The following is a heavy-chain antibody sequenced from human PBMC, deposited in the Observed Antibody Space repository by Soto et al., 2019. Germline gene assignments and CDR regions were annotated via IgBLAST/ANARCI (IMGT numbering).Heavy chain of an antibody. V-gene: IGHV1-2*04. CDR2: INPNSGGT. D-gene: IGHD3-3*01. J-gene: IGHJ5*02. Sequence: GASVKVSCKASGYTFTGYYMHWVRQAPGQGLEWMGWINPNSGGTNYAQKFQGWVTMTRDTSISTAYMELSRLRSDDTAVYYCARGGGCDFWSGYYYPNWFDPWGQGTLVTVPQ. CDR3: ARGGGCDFWSGYYYPNWFDP. CDR1: GYTFTGYY.